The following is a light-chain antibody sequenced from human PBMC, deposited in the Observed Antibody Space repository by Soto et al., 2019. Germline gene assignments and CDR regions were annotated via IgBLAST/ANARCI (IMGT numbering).Light chain of an antibody. CDR2: CND. V-gene: IGLV1-47*02. CDR3: ATRDNSLSRWV. J-gene: IGLJ3*02. Sequence: QSVLTQPPSASGTPGQRVTISCSGSSSNIGTNYVYWYKQLPGTAPKLLIYCNDQRPSGVPDRLSGSKSGTSASLAISGLRSEDEADYYCATRDNSLSRWVFGGGTMVTVL. CDR1: SSNIGTNY.